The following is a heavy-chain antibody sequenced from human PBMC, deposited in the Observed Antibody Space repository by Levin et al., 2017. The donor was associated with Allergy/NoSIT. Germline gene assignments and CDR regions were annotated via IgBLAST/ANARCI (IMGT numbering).Heavy chain of an antibody. CDR3: AGLSRGWATGLDY. CDR2: IYHSGST. CDR1: GGSISSSNW. V-gene: IGHV4-4*02. D-gene: IGHD6-19*01. Sequence: SSETLSLTCAVSGGSISSSNWWSWVRQPPGKGLEWIGEIYHSGSTNYNPSLKSRVTISVDKSKNQFSLKLSSVTAADTAVYYCAGLSRGWATGLDYWGQGTLVTVSS. J-gene: IGHJ4*02.